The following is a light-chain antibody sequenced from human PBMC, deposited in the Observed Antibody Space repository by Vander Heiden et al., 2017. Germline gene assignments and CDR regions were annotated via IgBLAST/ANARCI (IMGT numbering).Light chain of an antibody. CDR2: EVN. CDR1: SSDVGGYNY. J-gene: IGLJ2*01. V-gene: IGLV2-8*01. CDR3: TSYAGSNKLI. Sequence: QSALTQPPSASGSPGQSVTISCTGTSSDVGGYNYVSWYQQHPGKAPKRMIYEVNKRPSGVPDRFSGSKSGNTASLTVSGLQAEDEADYYCTSYAGSNKLIFGGGTKLTVL.